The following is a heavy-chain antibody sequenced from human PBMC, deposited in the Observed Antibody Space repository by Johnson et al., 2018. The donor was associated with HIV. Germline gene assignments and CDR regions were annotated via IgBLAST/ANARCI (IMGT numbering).Heavy chain of an antibody. D-gene: IGHD5-24*01. V-gene: IGHV3-30*03. CDR1: GFTFSNYG. CDR3: ARDLGGRDGYNGDYAFDI. CDR2: ILYDGSNK. J-gene: IGHJ3*02. Sequence: QVQLVESGGGGVQPGRSLRLSCAASGFTFSNYGMHWVRQAPGKGLEWVAVILYDGSNKYYADSVKGRFTISRDNAKNSLYLQMNSLRAEDTAVYYCARDLGGRDGYNGDYAFDIWGLGTVVTVSS.